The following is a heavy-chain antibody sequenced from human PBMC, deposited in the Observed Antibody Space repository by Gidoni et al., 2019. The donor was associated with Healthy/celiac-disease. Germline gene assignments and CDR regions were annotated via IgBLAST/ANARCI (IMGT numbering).Heavy chain of an antibody. CDR3: ARDGPNSGYDFIGNDY. CDR2: INPSGGST. D-gene: IGHD5-12*01. J-gene: IGHJ4*02. CDR1: GYTFTSYY. V-gene: IGHV1-46*03. Sequence: QVQLVQSGAEVKKPGASVKVSCKASGYTFTSYYMHWVRQAPGQGLDGMGIINPSGGSTSYAQKFQGRVTMTRDTSTSTVYMELSSLRSEDTAVYYCARDGPNSGYDFIGNDYWGQGTLVTVSS.